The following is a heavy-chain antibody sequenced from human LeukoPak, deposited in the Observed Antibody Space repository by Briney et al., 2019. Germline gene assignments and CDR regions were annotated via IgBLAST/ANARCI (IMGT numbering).Heavy chain of an antibody. Sequence: ASVKVSCKASGGTFSGYAFSWVRQAPGQGLEWMGGILPIFGTTPYAQNFQGRVTVSADESTSTVYLALTNLTSEDTAIYYCARDENFGTGSTHWGQGIPVTVAS. D-gene: IGHD3/OR15-3a*01. CDR3: ARDENFGTGSTH. J-gene: IGHJ4*02. CDR1: GGTFSGYA. V-gene: IGHV1-69*13. CDR2: ILPIFGTT.